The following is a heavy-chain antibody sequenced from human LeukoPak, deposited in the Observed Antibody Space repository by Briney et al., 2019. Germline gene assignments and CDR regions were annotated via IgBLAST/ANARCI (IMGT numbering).Heavy chain of an antibody. Sequence: ASVTVSCTASGYTFTSYYMHWVRQAPGQGLEWMGIINPSGGSTSYAQKFQGRVTMTRDTSTSTIYMELSSLRSEDTAVYYCATERRGGPFDYWGQGTLVTVSS. CDR3: ATERRGGPFDY. J-gene: IGHJ4*02. D-gene: IGHD3-10*01. CDR2: INPSGGST. CDR1: GYTFTSYY. V-gene: IGHV1-46*01.